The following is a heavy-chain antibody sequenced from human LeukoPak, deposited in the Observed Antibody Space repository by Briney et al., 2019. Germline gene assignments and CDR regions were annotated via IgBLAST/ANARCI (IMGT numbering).Heavy chain of an antibody. CDR1: GFTFSSYS. J-gene: IGHJ6*03. Sequence: GGSLRLSCAASGFTFSSYSMNWVRQAPGKGLEWVSSISSSSSYIYYADSVKGRFTISRDNAKNSLYLQMNSLKAEDTAVYYCARLAARPLYYYYYYYMDVWGKGTTVTVSS. D-gene: IGHD6-6*01. CDR2: ISSSSSYI. V-gene: IGHV3-21*01. CDR3: ARLAARPLYYYYYYYMDV.